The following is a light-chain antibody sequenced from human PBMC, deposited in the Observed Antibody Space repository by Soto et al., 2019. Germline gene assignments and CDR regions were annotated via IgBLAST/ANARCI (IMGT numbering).Light chain of an antibody. CDR2: AAS. CDR1: QSVRTN. CDR3: QQYGSSPT. Sequence: EVVVTQSPATLSVSLGGRATLSCRASQSVRTNLAWYQQKPGQAPRLLIYAASTRATGIPARFSGSGSGTEFTLTISRLEPEDFAVYFCQQYGSSPTFGQGSKVEIK. J-gene: IGKJ1*01. V-gene: IGKV3-15*01.